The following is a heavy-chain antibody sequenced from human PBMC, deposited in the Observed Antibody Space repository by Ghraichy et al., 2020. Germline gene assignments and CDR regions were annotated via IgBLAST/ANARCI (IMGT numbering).Heavy chain of an antibody. Sequence: GGSLRLSCAASGFTFSSYWMHWVRQAPGKGLVWVSRIDSDGGRTSYADSVKGRFTISRDNAKNTLYLQMNSLRGEDTAVYYCARGYYDFWSGLNGMDVWGQGTTVTVSS. CDR3: ARGYYDFWSGLNGMDV. D-gene: IGHD3-3*01. J-gene: IGHJ6*02. CDR1: GFTFSSYW. V-gene: IGHV3-74*01. CDR2: IDSDGGRT.